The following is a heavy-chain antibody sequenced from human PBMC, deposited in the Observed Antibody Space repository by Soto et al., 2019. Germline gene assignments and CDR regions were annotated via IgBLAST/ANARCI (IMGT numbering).Heavy chain of an antibody. D-gene: IGHD6-13*01. Sequence: PSETLSLTCAVYGGSFSGYYWSWIRQPPGKGLEWIGEINHSGSTNYNPSLKSRVTISVDTSKNQFSLKLSSVTAADTAVYYCARGVVWVGIAAAVARYFDYWGQGTLVTVSS. CDR1: GGSFSGYY. V-gene: IGHV4-34*01. J-gene: IGHJ4*02. CDR2: INHSGST. CDR3: ARGVVWVGIAAAVARYFDY.